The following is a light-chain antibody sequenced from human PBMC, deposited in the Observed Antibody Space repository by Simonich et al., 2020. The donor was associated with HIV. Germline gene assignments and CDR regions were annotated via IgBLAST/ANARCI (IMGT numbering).Light chain of an antibody. Sequence: DIVMTQSPDSLAVSLGERATINCKSSQSVLSSSNNKNYLAWYQQKQGQPPNLLFYCASTRESGVPDRFSGSGSGTDFTLTINSLQAEDVAVYYCQQYYSTPQTFGQGTKVEIK. CDR2: CAS. CDR3: QQYYSTPQT. CDR1: QSVLSSSNNKNY. V-gene: IGKV4-1*01. J-gene: IGKJ1*01.